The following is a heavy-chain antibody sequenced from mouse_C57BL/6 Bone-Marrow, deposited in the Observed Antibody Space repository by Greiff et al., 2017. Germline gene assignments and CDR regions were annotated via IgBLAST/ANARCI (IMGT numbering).Heavy chain of an antibody. Sequence: EVMLVESGGGLVQPGGSLQLSCAASGFTFSDYYMYWVRQTPEKRLEWVAYISNGGGSTYYPDTVKGRFTISRDNAKNTLYLQMSRLKSEDTAMYYCARHGDYDYAMDYWGQGTSVTVSS. CDR2: ISNGGGST. CDR1: GFTFSDYY. CDR3: ARHGDYDYAMDY. J-gene: IGHJ4*01. V-gene: IGHV5-12*01. D-gene: IGHD2-4*01.